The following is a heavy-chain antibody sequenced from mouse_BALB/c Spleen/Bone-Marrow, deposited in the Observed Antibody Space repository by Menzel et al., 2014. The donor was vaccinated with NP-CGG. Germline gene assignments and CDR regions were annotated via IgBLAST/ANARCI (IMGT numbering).Heavy chain of an antibody. CDR1: GFTFSSYG. CDR3: ARVWYFDY. Sequence: EVKLVESGGGLVQPGGSLKLSCAASGFTFSSYGMSWVRQTPDKRLELVATINSNGGSTYYPDSVKGRFTTSRDNAKNTLYLQMSSLKSEDTAMYYCARVWYFDYWGQGTSLTVSS. J-gene: IGHJ2*03. V-gene: IGHV5-6-3*01. CDR2: INSNGGST.